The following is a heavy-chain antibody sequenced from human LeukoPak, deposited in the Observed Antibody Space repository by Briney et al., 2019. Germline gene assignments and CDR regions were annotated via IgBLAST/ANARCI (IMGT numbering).Heavy chain of an antibody. CDR1: GGSISGYY. CDR3: ARQAYCSSTRCNPFDH. CDR2: IYSSGST. J-gene: IGHJ4*02. Sequence: PSETLSLTCTVSGGSISGYYWSWIRQPPGKGLEWIGYIYSSGSTNYNPSLKSRVTMSLDTSENHFSLRLSSVTAADPAIYYCARQAYCSSTRCNPFDHWGQGALVTVSS. D-gene: IGHD2-2*01. V-gene: IGHV4-59*08.